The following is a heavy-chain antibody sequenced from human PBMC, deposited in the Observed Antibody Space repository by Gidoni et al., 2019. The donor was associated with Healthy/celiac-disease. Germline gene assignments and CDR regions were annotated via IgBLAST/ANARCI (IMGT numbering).Heavy chain of an antibody. CDR2: INPNSGGT. CDR3: ARDRGTYYYDSSGYYGFDY. D-gene: IGHD3-22*01. CDR1: GYTFTGYY. Sequence: ASVKVSCKASGYTFTGYYMHWVRQAPGQGLEWMGWINPNSGGTNYAQKFQGWVTMTRDTSISTAYMELSRLRSDDTAVYYCARDRGTYYYDSSGYYGFDYWGQGTLVTVSS. J-gene: IGHJ4*02. V-gene: IGHV1-2*04.